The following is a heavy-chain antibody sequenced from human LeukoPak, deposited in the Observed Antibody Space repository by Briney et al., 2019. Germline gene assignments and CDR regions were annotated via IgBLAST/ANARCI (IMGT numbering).Heavy chain of an antibody. CDR1: GFTFSSYG. J-gene: IGHJ6*02. CDR2: ISYDGSNK. Sequence: HAGGSLRLSCAASGFTFSSYGMHWVRQAPGKGLEWVAVISYDGSNKYYADSVKGRFTISRDNSKNTLYLQMNSLRAEDTAVYYCAKGTYYYGSGSYPYYYGMDVWGQGTTVTVSS. D-gene: IGHD3-10*01. V-gene: IGHV3-30*18. CDR3: AKGTYYYGSGSYPYYYGMDV.